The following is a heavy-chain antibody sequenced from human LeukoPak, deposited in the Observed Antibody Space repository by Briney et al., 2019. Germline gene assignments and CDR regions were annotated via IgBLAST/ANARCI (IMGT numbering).Heavy chain of an antibody. CDR3: AKDRVVGATTSPPAY. CDR2: ISSSSSTI. Sequence: GGSLRLSCAASGFTFSSYSMNWVRQAPGKGLEGVSYISSSSSTIYYADSVKGRFTISRDNAKNSLYLQMNSLRAEDTAVYYCAKDRVVGATTSPPAYWGQGTLVTVSS. V-gene: IGHV3-48*04. J-gene: IGHJ4*02. CDR1: GFTFSSYS. D-gene: IGHD1-26*01.